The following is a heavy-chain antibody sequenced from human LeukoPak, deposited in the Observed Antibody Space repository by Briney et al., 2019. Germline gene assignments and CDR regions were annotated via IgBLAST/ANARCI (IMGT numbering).Heavy chain of an antibody. CDR1: GYTFTSYY. Sequence: ASVKVSCKASGYTFTSYYIHWVRQAPGQGLEWMGIIKPSDGSTSYGQKLQGRVTMTRDMSTSTVYMELSSLRSGDTAVYYCATGELLQMGNDYWGQGTLVTVSS. J-gene: IGHJ4*02. CDR2: IKPSDGST. D-gene: IGHD1-26*01. CDR3: ATGELLQMGNDY. V-gene: IGHV1-46*04.